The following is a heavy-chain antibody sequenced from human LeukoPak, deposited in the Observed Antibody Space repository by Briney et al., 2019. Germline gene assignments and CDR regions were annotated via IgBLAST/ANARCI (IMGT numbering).Heavy chain of an antibody. CDR3: ARDRGYDSSGYYRDYFDY. J-gene: IGHJ4*02. D-gene: IGHD3-22*01. Sequence: KPGGSLRLSCEATGISISDNYMSWIRQAPGKGLEWVSYINYGGSIVYSADSVKGRFTISRDNAKNSVYLQMNSLRAEDTAVYYCARDRGYDSSGYYRDYFDYWGQGTPVTVSS. V-gene: IGHV3-11*04. CDR2: INYGGSIV. CDR1: GISISDNY.